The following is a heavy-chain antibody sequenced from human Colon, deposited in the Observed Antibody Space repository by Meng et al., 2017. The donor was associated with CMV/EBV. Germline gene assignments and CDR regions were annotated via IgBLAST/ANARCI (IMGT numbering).Heavy chain of an antibody. D-gene: IGHD2-15*01. Sequence: GGSLRLSCAASGFTFSSYAMSWVRQATGKGLEWVSSIGTVGDTYSIGSVKGRFIISREDAKNSVYLQMNGLRDGDTGLYYCARARSPTHFDYWGQGALVTVSS. CDR1: GFTFSSYA. CDR2: IGTVGDT. V-gene: IGHV3-13*01. J-gene: IGHJ4*02. CDR3: ARARSPTHFDY.